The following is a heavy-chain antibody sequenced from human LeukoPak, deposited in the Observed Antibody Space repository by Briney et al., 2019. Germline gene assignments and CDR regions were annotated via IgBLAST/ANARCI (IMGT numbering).Heavy chain of an antibody. Sequence: GGSLRLSCAASGFTFSTYSMHWVRQAPGKGLEWVSSISSRSNYIYYADSVKGRFTTSRDNAKNSLYLQMNSLRAEDTAVYYCARDFKTILGVVDYWGQGTLVTVSS. CDR2: ISSRSNYI. CDR3: ARDFKTILGVVDY. V-gene: IGHV3-21*01. CDR1: GFTFSTYS. J-gene: IGHJ4*02. D-gene: IGHD3-3*01.